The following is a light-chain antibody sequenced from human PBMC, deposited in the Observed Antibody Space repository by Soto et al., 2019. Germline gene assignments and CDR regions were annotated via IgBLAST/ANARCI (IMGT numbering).Light chain of an antibody. V-gene: IGKV1-5*03. J-gene: IGKJ1*01. CDR2: KAS. CDR3: QQHNSYSRT. Sequence: DIQMTQSPSTLSASVGDRVTITCRASQSISSWLAWYQQKPGKAPKLLIYKASSLESGVPSRFSGSGSGTEFTLTISSLQPDDFATYYCQQHNSYSRTFGQGTRWIS. CDR1: QSISSW.